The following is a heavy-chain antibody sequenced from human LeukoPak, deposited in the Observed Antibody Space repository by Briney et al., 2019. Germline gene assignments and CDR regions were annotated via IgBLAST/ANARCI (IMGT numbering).Heavy chain of an antibody. V-gene: IGHV3-48*02. J-gene: IGHJ4*02. CDR2: ISSSSSTI. D-gene: IGHD1-26*01. Sequence: GGSLRLSCAASGFTFSSYSMNWVRQAPGKGLEWISYISSSSSTIYYADSVKGRFTISRDNAKNSLYLQMISLRDEDTAVSYCARDGGAHLGSYWGQGTLVTVSS. CDR3: ARDGGAHLGSY. CDR1: GFTFSSYS.